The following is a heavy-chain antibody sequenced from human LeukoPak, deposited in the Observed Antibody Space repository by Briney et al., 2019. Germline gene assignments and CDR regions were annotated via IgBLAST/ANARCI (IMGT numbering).Heavy chain of an antibody. CDR2: INHSGIT. CDR1: VGSFSGYY. CDR3: ARGGVKNRRTGTFRTGFGP. D-gene: IGHD1-7*01. J-gene: IGHJ5*02. V-gene: IGHV4-34*01. Sequence: SETLSLTCAVYVGSFSGYYWSWIRQPPGKGLEWMGEINHSGITNHNPPLQSRVTISVDTSENEFSLMLSSMTTADTDVYYCARGGVKNRRTGTFRTGFGPWGQGTLVTVSS.